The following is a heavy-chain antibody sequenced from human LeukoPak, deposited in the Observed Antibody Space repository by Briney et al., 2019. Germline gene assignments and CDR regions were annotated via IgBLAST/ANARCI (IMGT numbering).Heavy chain of an antibody. J-gene: IGHJ5*02. D-gene: IGHD3-10*01. CDR3: ARASHYYGSAKGRFDP. V-gene: IGHV4-59*01. Sequence: SETLSLTCAVYGGSFSGYYWSWIRQPPGKGLEWIGYIYYSGSTNYNPSLKSRVTISVDTSKNQFSLKLSSVTAADTAVYYCARASHYYGSAKGRFDPWGQGTLVTVSS. CDR2: IYYSGST. CDR1: GGSFSGYY.